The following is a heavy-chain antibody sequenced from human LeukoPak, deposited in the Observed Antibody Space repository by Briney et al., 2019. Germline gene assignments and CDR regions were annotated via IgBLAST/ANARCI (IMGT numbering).Heavy chain of an antibody. Sequence: GGSLRLSCAASGFTFNDYYMSWIRQAPGKGLEWLSYINIDGTNTHYADSVKGRFTISRDNAKKSLYLEMNNLRAEDTAVYSCATDGAGFDTWGQGVLVTVSS. V-gene: IGHV3-11*01. CDR1: GFTFNDYY. J-gene: IGHJ5*02. CDR3: ATDGAGFDT. CDR2: INIDGTNT.